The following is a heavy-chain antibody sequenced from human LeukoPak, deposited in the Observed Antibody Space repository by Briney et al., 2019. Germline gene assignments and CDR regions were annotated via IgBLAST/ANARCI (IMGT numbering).Heavy chain of an antibody. D-gene: IGHD1-26*01. CDR2: FDPEDGET. J-gene: IGHJ6*03. Sequence: ASVKVSCKVPGYTLTELSMHWVRQAPGKGLEWMGGFDPEDGETIYAQKFQGRVTMTEDTSTDTAYMELSSLRSEDTAVYYCATGARGGSYRYYYYMDVWGKGTTVTVSS. V-gene: IGHV1-24*01. CDR3: ATGARGGSYRYYYYMDV. CDR1: GYTLTELS.